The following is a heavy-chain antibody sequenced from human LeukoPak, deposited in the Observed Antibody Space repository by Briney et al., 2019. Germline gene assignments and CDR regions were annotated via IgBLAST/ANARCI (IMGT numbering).Heavy chain of an antibody. D-gene: IGHD2-15*01. Sequence: PGGSLRLSCAASGFTFDDYAMHWVRQAPGKGLERVSGISWNSGSIGYADSVKGRFTISRDNAKNSLYLQMNSLRAEDMALYYCAKDIRSGGSSYYYYYMDVWGKGTTVTVSS. CDR2: ISWNSGSI. CDR1: GFTFDDYA. CDR3: AKDIRSGGSSYYYYYMDV. J-gene: IGHJ6*03. V-gene: IGHV3-9*03.